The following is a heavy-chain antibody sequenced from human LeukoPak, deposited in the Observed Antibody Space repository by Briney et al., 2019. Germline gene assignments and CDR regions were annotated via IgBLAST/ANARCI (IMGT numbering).Heavy chain of an antibody. CDR1: GGTFSSYA. Sequence: SVKVSCKASGGTFSSYAISWVRQAPGQGLEWMGGIIPIFGTANYAQKFQGRVTITANESTSTAYMELSSLRSEDTAVYYCARGNTYYDFWSGYRTTYYFDYWGQGTLVTVSS. V-gene: IGHV1-69*13. D-gene: IGHD3-3*01. CDR2: IIPIFGTA. J-gene: IGHJ4*02. CDR3: ARGNTYYDFWSGYRTTYYFDY.